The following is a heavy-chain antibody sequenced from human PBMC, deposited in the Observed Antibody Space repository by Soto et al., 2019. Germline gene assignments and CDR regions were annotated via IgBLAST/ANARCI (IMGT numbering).Heavy chain of an antibody. CDR2: ISGSGDYT. D-gene: IGHD6-19*01. Sequence: GGSLRLSCVASGFTFDTHAMNWVRQAPGKGLEWVTGISGSGDYTYYADSVRGRFTISRDNSKNTLFLQMNSLRGDDTAVYYCAKGFPIVSGSWHFDSWGQGNLVTVSS. V-gene: IGHV3-23*01. CDR3: AKGFPIVSGSWHFDS. CDR1: GFTFDTHA. J-gene: IGHJ4*02.